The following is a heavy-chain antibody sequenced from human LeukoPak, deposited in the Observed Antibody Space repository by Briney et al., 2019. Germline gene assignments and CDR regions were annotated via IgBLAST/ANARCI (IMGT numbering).Heavy chain of an antibody. CDR1: EGTFSSYA. CDR2: IIPIFGTA. Sequence: ASVKVSCKASEGTFSSYAISWVRQAPGQGLEWMGGIIPIFGTANYAQKFQGRVTITADESTSTAYMELSSLRSEDTAVYYCASTLRYDSSGYPFDYWGQGTLVTVSS. J-gene: IGHJ4*02. CDR3: ASTLRYDSSGYPFDY. D-gene: IGHD3-22*01. V-gene: IGHV1-69*13.